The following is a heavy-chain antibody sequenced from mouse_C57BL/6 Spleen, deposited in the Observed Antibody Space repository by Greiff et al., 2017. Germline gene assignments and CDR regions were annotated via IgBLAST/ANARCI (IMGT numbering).Heavy chain of an antibody. Sequence: EVQLQQSGPELVKPGASVKISCKASGYTFTDYYMNWVKQSHGKSLEWIGDINPNNGGTSYNQKFKGKATLTVDKSSSTAYMELRSLTSEDSAVYYVARGGGSSLGGYFYVWGTGTTVTVSS. V-gene: IGHV1-26*01. CDR1: GYTFTDYY. J-gene: IGHJ1*03. D-gene: IGHD1-1*01. CDR2: INPNNGGT. CDR3: ARGGGSSLGGYFYV.